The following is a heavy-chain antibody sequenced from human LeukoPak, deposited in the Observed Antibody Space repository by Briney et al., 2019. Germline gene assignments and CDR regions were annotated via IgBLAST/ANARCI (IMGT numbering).Heavy chain of an antibody. CDR2: IYYSGST. V-gene: IGHV4-39*07. Sequence: SETLSLTCTVSGASISSSIYYWGWIRQPPGKGLEWIGSIYYSGSTNYNPSLKSRVTISVDTSKNQFSLKLSSVTAADTAVYYCARHYGDWGYYYYYMDVWGKGTTVTVSS. D-gene: IGHD4-17*01. CDR1: GASISSSIYY. CDR3: ARHYGDWGYYYYYMDV. J-gene: IGHJ6*03.